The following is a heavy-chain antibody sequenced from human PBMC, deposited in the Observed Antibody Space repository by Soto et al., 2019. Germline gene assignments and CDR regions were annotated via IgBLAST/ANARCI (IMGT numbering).Heavy chain of an antibody. J-gene: IGHJ5*02. D-gene: IGHD6-13*01. CDR3: APSSRRP. CDR2: IYYSGST. Sequence: QLQLQESGPGLVKPSETLSLTCTVSGGSISSSSYYWGWIRQPPGKGLEWIGSIYYSGSTYYNPSXKXRXLMPVDTAKNQFSLKLSSVTAADTAVYYCAPSSRRPWGQGTLVTVSS. V-gene: IGHV4-39*01. CDR1: GGSISSSSYY.